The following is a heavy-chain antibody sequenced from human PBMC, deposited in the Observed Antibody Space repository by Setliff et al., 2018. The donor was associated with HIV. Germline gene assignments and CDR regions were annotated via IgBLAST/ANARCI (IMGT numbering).Heavy chain of an antibody. CDR3: ARLDCSSSSGFVDY. CDR2: IYARGGT. Sequence: PSETLSLTCTVSGGPVTSSSYFWGWVRQPPGKGLEWIGSIYARGGTNYNPSLESRVTMSVDTSMNQFSLKLSSVTAADTAVYYCARLDCSSSSGFVDYWGQGTLVTVSS. D-gene: IGHD2-2*01. V-gene: IGHV4-39*07. CDR1: GGPVTSSSYF. J-gene: IGHJ4*02.